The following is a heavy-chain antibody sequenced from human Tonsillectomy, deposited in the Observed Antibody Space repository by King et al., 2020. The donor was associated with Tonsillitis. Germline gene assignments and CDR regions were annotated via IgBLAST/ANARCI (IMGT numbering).Heavy chain of an antibody. CDR3: AKGGGSYKLYYYGMDV. CDR2: ISYDGSNK. CDR1: GFTFSSYG. D-gene: IGHD1-26*01. J-gene: IGHJ6*02. V-gene: IGHV3-30*18. Sequence: VQLVEPWGGVVQPGRSLRLSCAASGFTFSSYGMHWVRQAPGKGLEWVAVISYDGSNKYYADSVKGRFTISRDNSKNTLYLQMNSLRAEDTAVYYCAKGGGSYKLYYYGMDVWGQGTTVTVSS.